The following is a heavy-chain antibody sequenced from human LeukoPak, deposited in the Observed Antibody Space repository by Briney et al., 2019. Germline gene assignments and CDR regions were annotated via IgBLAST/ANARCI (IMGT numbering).Heavy chain of an antibody. CDR2: ISTSGSTI. J-gene: IGHJ4*02. CDR3: ARDMGYGGYGDFDY. D-gene: IGHD5-12*01. Sequence: GGSLRLSCAASGFTFSGYEMNWVRQAPGKGLEWVSYISTSGSTIYYADSVKGRFTISRDNAKNSLYLQMNSLRAEDTAVYYCARDMGYGGYGDFDYWGQGTLVTVSS. CDR1: GFTFSGYE. V-gene: IGHV3-48*03.